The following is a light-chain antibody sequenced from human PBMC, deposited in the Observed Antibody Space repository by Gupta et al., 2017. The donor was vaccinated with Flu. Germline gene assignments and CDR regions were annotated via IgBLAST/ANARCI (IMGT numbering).Light chain of an antibody. CDR3: QKYNSAPWT. J-gene: IGKJ1*01. CDR1: QGISNY. V-gene: IGKV1-27*01. CDR2: AAS. Sequence: DIQMTQSPSSLSASVGDRVTITCRASQGISNYLAWYQQKPGKVPKLLIHAASTLQSGVPSRISGSGSGTDFTLTISSLQPEDVATYYCQKYNSAPWTFGQGTKVEIK.